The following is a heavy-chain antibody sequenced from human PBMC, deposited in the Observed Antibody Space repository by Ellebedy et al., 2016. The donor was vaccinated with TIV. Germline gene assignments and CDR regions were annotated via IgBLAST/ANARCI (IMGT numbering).Heavy chain of an antibody. D-gene: IGHD6-13*01. CDR2: IWDDGNKK. Sequence: PGGSLRLSCAASGFTFSSYAMHWVRQAPGKGLEWVANIWDDGNKKYYADSGKGRFTISRDNSKKKLYLQMNSLRAEDTAVYHCVRGGYSTSQFAVGGDYWGQGALVSVSS. J-gene: IGHJ4*02. V-gene: IGHV3-33*01. CDR1: GFTFSSYA. CDR3: VRGGYSTSQFAVGGDY.